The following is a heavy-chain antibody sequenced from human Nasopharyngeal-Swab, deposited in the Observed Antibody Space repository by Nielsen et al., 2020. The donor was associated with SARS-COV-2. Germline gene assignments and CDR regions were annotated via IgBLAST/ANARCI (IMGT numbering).Heavy chain of an antibody. CDR3: AKGDTAMVTSMQQWLATGGLIDY. CDR2: ISWNSGSI. D-gene: IGHD5-18*01. Sequence: SLKISCAASGFTFDDYAMHWFRQAPGKGLEWVSGISWNSGSIGYADSVKGRFTISRDNAKNSLYLQMNSLRAEDTALYYCAKGDTAMVTSMQQWLATGGLIDYWGQGTLVTVSS. V-gene: IGHV3-9*01. J-gene: IGHJ4*02. CDR1: GFTFDDYA.